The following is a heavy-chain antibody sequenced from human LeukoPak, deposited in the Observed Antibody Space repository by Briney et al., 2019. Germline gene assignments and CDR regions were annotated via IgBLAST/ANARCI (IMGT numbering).Heavy chain of an antibody. V-gene: IGHV4-34*01. D-gene: IGHD6-13*01. CDR3: ARGLPFSSCGMDV. CDR2: IDHTGGA. J-gene: IGHJ6*02. CDR1: GGSFSGYY. Sequence: SETLSLTCAVYGGSFSGYYWIWIRQTPGKGFEWIGEIDHTGGANYNPSLKSRAIMSLDTSKNHFSLNLISLTAADTAVYYCARGLPFSSCGMDVWGPGTTVTVSS.